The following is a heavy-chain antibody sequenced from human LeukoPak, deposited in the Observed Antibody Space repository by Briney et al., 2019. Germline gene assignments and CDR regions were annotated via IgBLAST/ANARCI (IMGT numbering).Heavy chain of an antibody. Sequence: SETLSLTCTVSGGSISSYYWSWIRQPPGKGLEWIGYIYYSGSTNYNPSLKSRVTISVDTSRNQFSLKLNSVTAADTAVYHCAREWGGWYGGYLRKHDYWGQGTLVTVSS. CDR1: GGSISSYY. CDR3: AREWGGWYGGYLRKHDY. D-gene: IGHD6-19*01. J-gene: IGHJ4*02. V-gene: IGHV4-59*12. CDR2: IYYSGST.